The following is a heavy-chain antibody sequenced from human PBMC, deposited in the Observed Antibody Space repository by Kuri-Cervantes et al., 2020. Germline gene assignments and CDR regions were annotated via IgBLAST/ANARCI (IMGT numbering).Heavy chain of an antibody. V-gene: IGHV3-33*01. J-gene: IGHJ4*02. CDR2: IWYDGSNK. CDR3: ARVREQWLWGSYYFDY. Sequence: GGSLRLSCAASGFTFSSYGMHWVRQAPGKGLEWVAVIWYDGSNKYYADSVKGRFTIFRDNSKNTLYLQMNSLRAEDTAVYYCARVREQWLWGSYYFDYWGQGTLVTVSS. CDR1: GFTFSSYG. D-gene: IGHD6-19*01.